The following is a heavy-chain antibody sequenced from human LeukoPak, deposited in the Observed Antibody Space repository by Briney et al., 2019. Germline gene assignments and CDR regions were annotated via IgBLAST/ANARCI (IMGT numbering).Heavy chain of an antibody. V-gene: IGHV1-69*06. CDR1: GGTFSSYA. CDR3: ARGDSGSSHMDV. Sequence: ASVKVSCKASGGTFSSYAISWVRQAPGQGLEWMGGIIPIFGTANYAQKFQGRVTITADKSTSTAYMELSSLRSEDTVVYYCARGDSGSSHMDVWGKGTTVTVSS. J-gene: IGHJ6*04. CDR2: IIPIFGTA. D-gene: IGHD3-10*01.